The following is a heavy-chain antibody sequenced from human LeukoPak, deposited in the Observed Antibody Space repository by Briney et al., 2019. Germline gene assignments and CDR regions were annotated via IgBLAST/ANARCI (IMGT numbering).Heavy chain of an antibody. V-gene: IGHV1-2*02. CDR1: GGYY. CDR2: INPDNGGT. Sequence: ASVRVSCKTSGGYYIYWVRQAPGQGLEWMGWINPDNGGTNYAQKFQGRVTVTWDTSITTAYMELSSLKSDDTAVYYCTTEGSLGFDYWGQGTLVTVSS. J-gene: IGHJ4*02. D-gene: IGHD3-10*01. CDR3: TTEGSLGFDY.